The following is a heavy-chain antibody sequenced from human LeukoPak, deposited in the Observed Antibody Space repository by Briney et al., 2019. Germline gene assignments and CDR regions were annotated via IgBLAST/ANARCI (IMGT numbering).Heavy chain of an antibody. CDR1: GGSFSHYS. CDR3: ASDCSSTSCYGSDH. J-gene: IGHJ4*02. CDR2: VNHSGST. Sequence: SETLSLTCAADGGSFSHYSWSWIRQSPGKGLEWIGEVNHSGSTNYNPSLKSRVTISVDTSKNQFSLKLSSVTAADTAVYYCASDCSSTSCYGSDHWGQGTLVTVSS. D-gene: IGHD2-2*01. V-gene: IGHV4-34*01.